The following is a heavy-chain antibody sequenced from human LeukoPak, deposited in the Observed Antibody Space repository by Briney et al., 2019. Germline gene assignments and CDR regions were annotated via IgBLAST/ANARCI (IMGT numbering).Heavy chain of an antibody. CDR3: ARDRGFTSFDY. D-gene: IGHD5-12*01. J-gene: IGHJ4*02. CDR1: GFTFSSYG. Sequence: GGSLRLSCAASGFTFSSYGMHWVRQAPGKWLEWVAVIWYDGSNKYYADSVKGRFTISRDTAKNSLHLQMNSLRAEDTAVYYCARDRGFTSFDYWGQGILVTVSS. CDR2: IWYDGSNK. V-gene: IGHV3-33*01.